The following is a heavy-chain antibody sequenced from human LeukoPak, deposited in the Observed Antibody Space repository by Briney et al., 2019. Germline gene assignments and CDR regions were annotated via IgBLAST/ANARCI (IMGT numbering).Heavy chain of an antibody. J-gene: IGHJ4*02. CDR2: ILSDGRST. Sequence: GGSLRLSCATSGFAFSNYWMHWVRQVPGKGLVWVSVILSDGRSTNYVDSVKGRFTISRDNAKNTLYLQMNSLRAEDTAVYYCARGAAAYDYWGQGTLVTVSS. CDR3: ARGAAAYDY. CDR1: GFAFSNYW. D-gene: IGHD6-13*01. V-gene: IGHV3-74*01.